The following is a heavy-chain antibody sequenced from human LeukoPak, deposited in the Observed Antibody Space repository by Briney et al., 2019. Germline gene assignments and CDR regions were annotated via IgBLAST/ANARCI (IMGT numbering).Heavy chain of an antibody. D-gene: IGHD3-16*01. CDR1: VYTFTSYY. Sequence: ASVNVSFKASVYTFTSYYIHWVRQAPAQGLEWMGTINPSRGMTVFPQKFEGRVTMARDTSTSTVYMELTSLRSEDTAVYYCARAQAEGGYYHGLDVWGQGTTVTVSS. CDR2: INPSRGMT. V-gene: IGHV1-46*01. J-gene: IGHJ6*02. CDR3: ARAQAEGGYYHGLDV.